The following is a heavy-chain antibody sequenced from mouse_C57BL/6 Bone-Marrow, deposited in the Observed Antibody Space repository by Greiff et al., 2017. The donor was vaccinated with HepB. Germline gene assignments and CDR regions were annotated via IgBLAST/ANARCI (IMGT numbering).Heavy chain of an antibody. D-gene: IGHD2-4*01. Sequence: QVQLQQSGAELVRPGTSVKVSCKASGYAFTNYLIEWVKQRPGQGLEWIGVINPGSGGTNYNEKFKGKATLTADKSSSTAYMQLSSLTSEDSAVYFCARRGDYDASWFAYWGQGTLVTVSA. CDR2: INPGSGGT. CDR3: ARRGDYDASWFAY. CDR1: GYAFTNYL. J-gene: IGHJ3*01. V-gene: IGHV1-54*01.